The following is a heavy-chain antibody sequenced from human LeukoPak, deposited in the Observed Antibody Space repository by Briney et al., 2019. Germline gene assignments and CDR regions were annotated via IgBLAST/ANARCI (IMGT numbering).Heavy chain of an antibody. D-gene: IGHD1-26*01. V-gene: IGHV4-38-2*01. Sequence: PSETLSLTCAVSGYSISSGYYWGWIRQPPGKGLEWIGSIYHSGSTYYNPSLKSRFTISVDTSKNQFSLKLSSVTAADTAVYYCARRSVVGATSQFDYWAREPWSPSPQ. CDR2: IYHSGST. CDR3: ARRSVVGATSQFDY. J-gene: IGHJ4*02. CDR1: GYSISSGYY.